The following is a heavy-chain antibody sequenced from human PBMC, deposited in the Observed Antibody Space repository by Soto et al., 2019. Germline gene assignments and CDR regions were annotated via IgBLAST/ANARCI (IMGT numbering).Heavy chain of an antibody. CDR1: GFSFDDYA. D-gene: IGHD6-13*01. V-gene: IGHV3-9*01. CDR2: ITWNSGSI. J-gene: IGHJ6*02. Sequence: EVQLVESGGGLVQPGRSLRLSCAASGFSFDDYAMHWVRQAPGKGLEWVSGITWNSGSIAYADSVKGRFTISRDNAKNSLYLQMNSLRAEDTALYFCAKELTAAGANYYDYGMDVWGQGTTVTVSS. CDR3: AKELTAAGANYYDYGMDV.